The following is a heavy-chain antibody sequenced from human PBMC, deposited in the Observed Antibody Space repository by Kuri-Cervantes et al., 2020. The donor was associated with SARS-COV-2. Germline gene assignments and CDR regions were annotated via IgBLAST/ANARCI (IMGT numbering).Heavy chain of an antibody. CDR3: ARDQYGSGGMGNY. J-gene: IGHJ4*02. V-gene: IGHV1-69*05. Sequence: SVKVSCKASGGTFSSYAISWVRQAPGQGLEWMGGIIPIFGTANYAQKFQGRVTITTDESTSTAYMELSSLRSEDTAMYYCARDQYGSGGMGNYWGQGTLVTVSS. D-gene: IGHD3-10*01. CDR1: GGTFSSYA. CDR2: IIPIFGTA.